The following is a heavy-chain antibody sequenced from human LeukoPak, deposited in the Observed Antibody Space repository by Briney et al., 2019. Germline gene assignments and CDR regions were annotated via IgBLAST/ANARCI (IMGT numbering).Heavy chain of an antibody. CDR1: GFTFNTYA. J-gene: IGHJ6*02. V-gene: IGHV3-30-3*01. CDR3: ARDDYGMDV. Sequence: GWSLTLSCAASGFTFNTYAMHWVRHAPGKGLEWVAVISSDGSNKYHTDSVKGRFTISRDNSKNTLYLQMNSLRAEDTAVYYCARDDYGMDVWGQGTTVTVSS. CDR2: ISSDGSNK.